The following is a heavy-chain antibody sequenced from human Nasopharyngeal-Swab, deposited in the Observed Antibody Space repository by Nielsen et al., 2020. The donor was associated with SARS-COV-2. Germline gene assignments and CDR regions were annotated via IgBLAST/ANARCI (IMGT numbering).Heavy chain of an antibody. CDR3: AIDHGSGWSGVDS. V-gene: IGHV3-43*01. CDR2: INWDGSSA. Sequence: GESMKISCAASGFSIKDYTMHWVRQAPGKGLEWVSLINWDGSSAYYADSVRGRFTISRVNSENSVHLQMNRLRPEDNPVYYCAIDHGSGWSGVDSWRQVTQLIVSS. CDR1: GFSIKDYT. J-gene: IGHJ4*02. D-gene: IGHD6-19*01.